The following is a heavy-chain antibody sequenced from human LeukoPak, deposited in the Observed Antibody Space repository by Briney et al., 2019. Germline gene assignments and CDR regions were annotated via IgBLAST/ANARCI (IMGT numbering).Heavy chain of an antibody. CDR3: ARGVSYYDSSGYYNEYFQH. Sequence: KPSETLSLTCTVSGGSISSYYWSWIRQPPGKGLEWIGYIYYSGSTNYNPSLKSRVTISVDTSKNQCSLKLSSVTAADTAVYCCARGVSYYDSSGYYNEYFQHWGQGTLVTVSS. D-gene: IGHD3-22*01. J-gene: IGHJ1*01. CDR2: IYYSGST. CDR1: GGSISSYY. V-gene: IGHV4-59*08.